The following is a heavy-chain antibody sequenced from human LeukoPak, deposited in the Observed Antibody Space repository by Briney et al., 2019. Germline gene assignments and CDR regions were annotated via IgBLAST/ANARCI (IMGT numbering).Heavy chain of an antibody. J-gene: IGHJ3*02. Sequence: GGPLRLSCAASGFPFSSYAMSWVRPAPGKGLGWVSAITGSGGSTYYADSVKGRFTISRDNSKNTLYLQMNSLRAEVTAVYYCAKDRPLGSYDAFDIWGQGTMVTVSS. CDR2: ITGSGGST. V-gene: IGHV3-23*01. CDR3: AKDRPLGSYDAFDI. CDR1: GFPFSSYA. D-gene: IGHD3-10*01.